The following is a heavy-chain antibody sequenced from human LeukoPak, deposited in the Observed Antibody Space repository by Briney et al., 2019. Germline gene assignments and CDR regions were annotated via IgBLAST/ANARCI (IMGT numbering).Heavy chain of an antibody. CDR3: ARVRPTPITMVRGPANYYYYMDV. D-gene: IGHD3-10*01. V-gene: IGHV4-38-2*02. CDR2: FFHSGST. Sequence: SETLSLTCTVSDYSISSDYYWGWIRQPPGKGLEWIGSFFHSGSTYYNPSLKSRVTISVDKSKNQFSLKLSSVTAADTAVYYCARVRPTPITMVRGPANYYYYMDVWGKGTTVTISS. J-gene: IGHJ6*03. CDR1: DYSISSDYY.